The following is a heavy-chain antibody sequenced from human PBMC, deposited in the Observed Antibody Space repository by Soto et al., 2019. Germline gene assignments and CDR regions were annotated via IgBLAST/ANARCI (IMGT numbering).Heavy chain of an antibody. V-gene: IGHV3-23*01. CDR2: ISAGGDST. CDR1: GFTFSLYP. J-gene: IGHJ4*02. Sequence: EVKALESGGGLVQPGGSLRLSCATSGFTFSLYPMNWVRQAPGKGLEWVSGISAGGDSTYYADSVKGRFTIFRDNSKNSVYLQMNSLRVEDTAVYYCARRVWGQGTLVTVSS. CDR3: ARRV.